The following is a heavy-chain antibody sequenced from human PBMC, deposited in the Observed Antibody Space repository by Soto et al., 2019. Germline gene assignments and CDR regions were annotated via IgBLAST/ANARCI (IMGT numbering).Heavy chain of an antibody. Sequence: QVQLVESGGGVVQPGRSLRLSCAASGFTFSSYGMHWVRQAPGKGLEWVAVISYDGSNKYYADSVKGRFTISRDNSKNTMYLQMNSLRAEDTAVYYCAKEGRGGYNLVQLFYYYGMDVWGQGTTVTVSS. CDR3: AKEGRGGYNLVQLFYYYGMDV. D-gene: IGHD5-12*01. CDR1: GFTFSSYG. CDR2: ISYDGSNK. V-gene: IGHV3-30*18. J-gene: IGHJ6*02.